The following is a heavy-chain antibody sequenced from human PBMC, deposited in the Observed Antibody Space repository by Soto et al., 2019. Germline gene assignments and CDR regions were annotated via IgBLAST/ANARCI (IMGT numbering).Heavy chain of an antibody. Sequence: QVQLQQWGAGLLKPSETLSLTCAVYGGSFSGYYWNWLRQPPGKGLEWIGEINPSGSTNYNPSLKSRVTISVDTSKNQFSLKLSSVTAADTAVYYCARGWGRIFDYWGQGTLVTVSS. V-gene: IGHV4-34*01. CDR2: INPSGST. J-gene: IGHJ4*02. D-gene: IGHD7-27*01. CDR3: ARGWGRIFDY. CDR1: GGSFSGYY.